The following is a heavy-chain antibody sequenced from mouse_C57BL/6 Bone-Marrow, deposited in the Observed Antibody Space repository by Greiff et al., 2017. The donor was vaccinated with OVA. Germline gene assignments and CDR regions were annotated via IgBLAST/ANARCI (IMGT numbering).Heavy chain of an antibody. V-gene: IGHV14-2*01. J-gene: IGHJ3*01. CDR2: IDPEDGDT. CDR3: ARSQVVTSIDY. Sequence: EESGAELVKPGASVKLSCTASGFNFTDYYMHWVKQRPEQGLEWIGRIDPEDGDTKYAPKFQGKATITADTSSNTAYLQLSSLTSEDPAVYYCARSQVVTSIDYWGQGTVVTVSA. CDR1: GFNFTDYY. D-gene: IGHD2-2*01.